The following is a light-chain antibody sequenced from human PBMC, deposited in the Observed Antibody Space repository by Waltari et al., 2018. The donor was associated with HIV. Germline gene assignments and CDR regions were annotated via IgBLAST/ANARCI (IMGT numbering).Light chain of an antibody. V-gene: IGKV1-39*01. Sequence: DIQMTPSPSSLSASVTDRVTITCRASQSISIYLNWDQQEPGKPPKLLIRAASTLQSGVPSRFSGSGSGTDFTLTISSLQPEDFASYYCQQSYGTPRTFGQGTRLEIK. CDR2: AAS. CDR1: QSISIY. J-gene: IGKJ2*01. CDR3: QQSYGTPRT.